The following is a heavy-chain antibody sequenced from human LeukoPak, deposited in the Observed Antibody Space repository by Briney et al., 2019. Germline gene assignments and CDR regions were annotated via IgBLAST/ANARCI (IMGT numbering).Heavy chain of an antibody. CDR2: VNPNSGNT. CDR3: ARRGYNWNDLYYYYGMDV. CDR1: GYTFTSYD. Sequence: GASVKVSCKASGYTFTSYDINWVRQATRQGLEWMGWVNPNSGNTGYAQKFQGRVTMTRNTSISTAYMELSSLRSEDTAVYDCARRGYNWNDLYYYYGMDVWGQGTTVTVSS. J-gene: IGHJ6*02. V-gene: IGHV1-8*01. D-gene: IGHD1-1*01.